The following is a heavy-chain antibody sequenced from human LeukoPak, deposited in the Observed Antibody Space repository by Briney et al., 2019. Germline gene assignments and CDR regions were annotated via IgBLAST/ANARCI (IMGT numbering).Heavy chain of an antibody. CDR1: GGSISSYY. Sequence: SETLSLTCTVSGGSISSYYWSWIRQPPGKGLEWIGYIYYSGSTNYNPSLKSRVTISVDTSKNQFSLKLSSVTAADTAVYCCARGVVVAATHFDYWGRGTLVTVSS. J-gene: IGHJ4*02. CDR2: IYYSGST. D-gene: IGHD2-15*01. V-gene: IGHV4-59*01. CDR3: ARGVVVAATHFDY.